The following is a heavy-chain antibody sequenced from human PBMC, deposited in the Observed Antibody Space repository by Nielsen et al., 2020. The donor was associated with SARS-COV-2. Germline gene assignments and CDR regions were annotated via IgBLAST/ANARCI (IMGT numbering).Heavy chain of an antibody. J-gene: IGHJ6*02. CDR2: MNPNSGNT. Sequence: SVQVSCKASGGTFRSYAISWVRQATGQGLEWMGWMNPNSGNTGYAQKFQGRVTMTRNTSISTAYMELSSLRSEDTAVYYCATSSSWFHAYYYYYGMDVWGQGTTVTVPS. CDR1: GGTFRSYA. CDR3: ATSSSWFHAYYYYYGMDV. V-gene: IGHV1-8*02. D-gene: IGHD6-13*01.